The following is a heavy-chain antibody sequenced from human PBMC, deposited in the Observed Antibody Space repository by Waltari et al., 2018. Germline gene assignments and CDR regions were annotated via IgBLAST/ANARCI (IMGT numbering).Heavy chain of an antibody. Sequence: QVQLVQSGAEVKKPGSSVKVSCKASGGTFSSYAISWVRQAPGQGLEWMGGIIPIFGTANYAQKFQGRVTITADESTSTAYMELSSLRSEDTAVYYCARERYCSGGSCYEANWFDPLGQGTLVTVSS. J-gene: IGHJ5*02. V-gene: IGHV1-69*01. CDR1: GGTFSSYA. CDR2: IIPIFGTA. CDR3: ARERYCSGGSCYEANWFDP. D-gene: IGHD2-15*01.